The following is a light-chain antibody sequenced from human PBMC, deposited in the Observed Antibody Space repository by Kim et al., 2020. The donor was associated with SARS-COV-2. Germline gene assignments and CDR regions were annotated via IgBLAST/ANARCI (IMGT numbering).Light chain of an antibody. Sequence: KPVTISCTRSGGSIASNYVQWYQQRPGSAPTTVIYEDNQRPSGVPDRFSGSIDSSSNSASLTISGLKTEDEADYYCQSYDSSNHVVFGGGTQLTVL. CDR3: QSYDSSNHVV. V-gene: IGLV6-57*03. J-gene: IGLJ2*01. CDR2: EDN. CDR1: GGSIASNY.